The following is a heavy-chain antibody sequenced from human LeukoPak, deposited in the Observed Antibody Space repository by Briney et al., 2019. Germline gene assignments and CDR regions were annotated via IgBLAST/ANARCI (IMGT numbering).Heavy chain of an antibody. D-gene: IGHD3-3*01. CDR3: ARETFFGVVEHLFDY. V-gene: IGHV1-2*02. CDR2: INPNSGGT. CDR1: GYTFTGYY. J-gene: IGHJ4*02. Sequence: ASVKVSCKASGYTFTGYYMHWVRQAPGQGLEWMGWINPNSGGTNYAQKFQGRVTMTRDTSISTAYMELSRLRSDDTAVYYCARETFFGVVEHLFDYWGQGTLVTVSS.